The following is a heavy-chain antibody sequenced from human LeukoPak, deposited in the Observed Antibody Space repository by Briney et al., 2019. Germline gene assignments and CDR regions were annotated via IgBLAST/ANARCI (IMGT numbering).Heavy chain of an antibody. J-gene: IGHJ4*02. V-gene: IGHV1-69*04. D-gene: IGHD3-3*01. CDR1: GGTFGSYT. CDR2: IIPILGIA. CDR3: AREDDFWSGYYRFDY. Sequence: SVKVSCKASGGTFGSYTISWVRQAPGQGLEWMGRIIPILGIANYAQKFQGRVTITADKSTSTAYMELSSLRSEDTAVYYCAREDDFWSGYYRFDYWGQGTLVTVSS.